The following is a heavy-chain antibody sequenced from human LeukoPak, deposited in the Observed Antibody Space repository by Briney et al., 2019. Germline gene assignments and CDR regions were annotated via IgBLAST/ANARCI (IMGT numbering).Heavy chain of an antibody. V-gene: IGHV4-30-2*01. CDR3: ARFEDELLLYSSWFDP. CDR2: IYHSGST. D-gene: IGHD1-26*01. CDR1: GGSISSGGYY. Sequence: SETLSLTCTVSGGSISSGGYYWSWIRQPPGKGLEWIGYIYHSGSTYYNPSLKSRVTISVDRSKNQFSLKLSSVTAADTAVYYCARFEDELLLYSSWFDPWGQGTLVTVSS. J-gene: IGHJ5*02.